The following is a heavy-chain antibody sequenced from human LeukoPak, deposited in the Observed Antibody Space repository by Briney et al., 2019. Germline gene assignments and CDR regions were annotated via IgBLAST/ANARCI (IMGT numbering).Heavy chain of an antibody. V-gene: IGHV4-59*08. CDR1: GGSISSYY. J-gene: IGHJ3*02. D-gene: IGHD6-13*01. CDR2: IYYSGST. Sequence: SETVSLTCTVSGGSISSYYWSWIRQPPGKGLEWIGYIYYSGSTNYNPSLKSRVTISVDTSKNQFSLKLSSVTAADTAVYYCARHSSSWYSAFDIWGQGTMVTVSS. CDR3: ARHSSSWYSAFDI.